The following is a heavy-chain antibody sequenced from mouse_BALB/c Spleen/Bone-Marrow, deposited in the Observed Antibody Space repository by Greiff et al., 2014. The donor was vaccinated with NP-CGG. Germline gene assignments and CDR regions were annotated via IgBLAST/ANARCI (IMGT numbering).Heavy chain of an antibody. Sequence: VKLMKSGAELVKPGASVKLSCKASGYTFTNYFMYWVKQRPGQGLEWIGEINPNNGGTNFNENFKSKATLTLDKSSSTAYMQLSSLTSEDSAVYYCTRSGPGFAYWGHGTLVTVSA. CDR2: INPNNGGT. J-gene: IGHJ3*01. CDR3: TRSGPGFAY. V-gene: IGHV1S81*02. CDR1: GYTFTNYF.